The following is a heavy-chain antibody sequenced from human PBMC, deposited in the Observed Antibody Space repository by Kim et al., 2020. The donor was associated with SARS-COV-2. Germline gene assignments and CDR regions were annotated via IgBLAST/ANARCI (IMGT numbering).Heavy chain of an antibody. CDR1: GYTFTSYY. D-gene: IGHD3-3*01. CDR3: AREGATSGYRNDAFDI. V-gene: IGHV1-46*01. CDR2: INPSGGST. J-gene: IGHJ3*02. Sequence: ASVKVSCKASGYTFTSYYMHWVRQAPGQGLEWMGIINPSGGSTSYAQKFQGRVTMTRDTSTSTVYMELSSLRSEDTAVYYCAREGATSGYRNDAFDIWGQGTMVTVSS.